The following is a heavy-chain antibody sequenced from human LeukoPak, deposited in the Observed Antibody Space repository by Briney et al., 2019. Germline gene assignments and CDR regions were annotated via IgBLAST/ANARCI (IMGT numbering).Heavy chain of an antibody. Sequence: SETLSLTCTVSGGSISSYYWSWIRQPAGRGLEWIGRIYTSGSTNYNPSLKSRVTMSVDTSKNQFTLKLSSVTAADTAVYYCAREGTDCSGGSCYFRVYYYYMDVWGKGTTVTVSS. V-gene: IGHV4-4*07. CDR3: AREGTDCSGGSCYFRVYYYYMDV. D-gene: IGHD2-15*01. CDR1: GGSISSYY. J-gene: IGHJ6*03. CDR2: IYTSGST.